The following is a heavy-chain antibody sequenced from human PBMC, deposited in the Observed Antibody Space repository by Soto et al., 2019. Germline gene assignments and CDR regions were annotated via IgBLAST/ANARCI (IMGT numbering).Heavy chain of an antibody. CDR3: ARGYSSSWAGDYYYYYGMDV. CDR1: GFTFSSYG. V-gene: IGHV3-33*01. CDR2: IWYDGSNK. J-gene: IGHJ6*02. D-gene: IGHD6-13*01. Sequence: PGGSLRLSCAASGFTFSSYGMHWVRQAPGKGLEWVAVIWYDGSNKYYADSVKGRFTISRDNSKNTLYLQMNSLRAEDTAVYYCARGYSSSWAGDYYYYYGMDVWGQGTTVTVSS.